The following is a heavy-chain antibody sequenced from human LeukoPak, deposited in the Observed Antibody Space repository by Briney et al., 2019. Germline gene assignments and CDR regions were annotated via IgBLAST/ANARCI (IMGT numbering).Heavy chain of an antibody. D-gene: IGHD2-2*01. V-gene: IGHV1-69*04. J-gene: IGHJ6*02. CDR2: IIPILGIA. Sequence: ASVKVSFKASGGTFSSYAISWVRQAPGQGLEWMGRIIPILGIAIYAQKFQGRVTITADKSTSTAYMELSSLRSEDTAVYYCARDVLGYCSSTNCHQGTYYYYGMDVWGQGTTVTVSS. CDR3: ARDVLGYCSSTNCHQGTYYYYGMDV. CDR1: GGTFSSYA.